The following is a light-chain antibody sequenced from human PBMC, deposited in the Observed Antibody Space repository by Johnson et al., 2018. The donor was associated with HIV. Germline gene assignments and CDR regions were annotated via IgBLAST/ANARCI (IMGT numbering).Light chain of an antibody. CDR1: SSNIGNNY. Sequence: QAVLTQPPSVSAAPGQKVTISCSGTSSNIGNNYVSWYQQLPGLAPKLLIYDNNKRPSGIPDRFSGSKSGTSATLGITGLQTGDESDYYCGTWHSALSGGGVFGTGTRVTVL. CDR3: GTWHSALSGGGV. CDR2: DNN. V-gene: IGLV1-51*01. J-gene: IGLJ1*01.